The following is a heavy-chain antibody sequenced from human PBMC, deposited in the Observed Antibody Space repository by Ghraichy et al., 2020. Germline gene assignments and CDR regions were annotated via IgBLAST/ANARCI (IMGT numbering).Heavy chain of an antibody. CDR3: ARGLVEMATKLRGVFRDYYFDY. V-gene: IGHV4-34*01. CDR1: GGSFSGYY. D-gene: IGHD5-24*01. Sequence: SQTLSLTCAVYGGSFSGYYWSWIRQPPGKGLEWIGEINHSGSTNYNPSLKSRVTISVDTSKNQFSLKLSSVTAADTAVYYCARGLVEMATKLRGVFRDYYFDYWGQGTLVTVSS. CDR2: INHSGST. J-gene: IGHJ4*02.